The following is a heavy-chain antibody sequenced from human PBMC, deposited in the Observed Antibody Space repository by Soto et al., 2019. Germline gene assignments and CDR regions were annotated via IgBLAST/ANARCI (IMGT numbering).Heavy chain of an antibody. Sequence: QVQLQQWGAGLLKPSETLSLTCAVYGGSFSGYYWSWIRQPPGKGLEWIGEINHSGSTNYNPSLKSRVTISVDTSKNQFSLKLSSVTAADTAVYYCARGLGYCSGGSCYVYGMDVWAQGTTVTVSS. CDR2: INHSGST. D-gene: IGHD2-15*01. CDR1: GGSFSGYY. J-gene: IGHJ6*02. V-gene: IGHV4-34*01. CDR3: ARGLGYCSGGSCYVYGMDV.